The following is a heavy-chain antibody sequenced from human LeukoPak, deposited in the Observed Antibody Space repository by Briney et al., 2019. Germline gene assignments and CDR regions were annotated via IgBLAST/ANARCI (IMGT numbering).Heavy chain of an antibody. J-gene: IGHJ4*02. CDR3: ARGLSRYQLLSFGY. CDR2: MNPNSGNT. CDR1: GGTFSSYA. D-gene: IGHD2-2*01. V-gene: IGHV1-8*03. Sequence: ASVKVSCKASGGTFSSYAINWVRQATGQGLEWMGWMNPNSGNTGYAQKFQGRVTITRNTSISTAYMELSSLRSEDTAVYYCARGLSRYQLLSFGYWGQGTLVTVSS.